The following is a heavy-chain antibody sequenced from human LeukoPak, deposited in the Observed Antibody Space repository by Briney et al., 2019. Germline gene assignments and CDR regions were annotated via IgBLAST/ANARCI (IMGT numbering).Heavy chain of an antibody. V-gene: IGHV3-13*01. Sequence: GGSLRLSCAASGFTFSSYDMHWVRQVTGKGLEWVSAIGTAGDTYYTGSVKGRFTISRENAKNSLYLQMNSLRAGDTAVYYCARRYRFSRNFDYWGQGTLVTVSS. J-gene: IGHJ4*02. CDR1: GFTFSSYD. D-gene: IGHD3-16*02. CDR2: IGTAGDT. CDR3: ARRYRFSRNFDY.